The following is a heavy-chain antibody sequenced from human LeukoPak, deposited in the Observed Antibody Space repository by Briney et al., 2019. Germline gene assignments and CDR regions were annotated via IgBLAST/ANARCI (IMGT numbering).Heavy chain of an antibody. D-gene: IGHD4-17*01. J-gene: IGHJ4*02. CDR1: GGSFSGYY. V-gene: IGHV4-34*01. Sequence: SETPSLTCAVYGGSFSGYYWSWIRQPPGKGLEWIGEINHSGSTNYNPSLKSRVTISVDTSKNQFSLKLSSVTAADTAVYYCARGDRTVTATNFDYWGQGTLVTVSS. CDR2: INHSGST. CDR3: ARGDRTVTATNFDY.